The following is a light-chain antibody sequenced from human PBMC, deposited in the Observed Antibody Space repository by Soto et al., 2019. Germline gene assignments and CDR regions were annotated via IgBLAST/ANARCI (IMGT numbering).Light chain of an antibody. CDR1: QSISAY. CDR2: AAS. Sequence: DIQMTQSPSSMSASVGDRVTITCRASQSISAYLNWYQQKPGKAPKLLIYAASSLPRGVPSRFSGSGSGTEFTLTISRLQPDDFSTYYCQQYMSYPWTFGQGTKVDIK. J-gene: IGKJ1*01. V-gene: IGKV1-39*01. CDR3: QQYMSYPWT.